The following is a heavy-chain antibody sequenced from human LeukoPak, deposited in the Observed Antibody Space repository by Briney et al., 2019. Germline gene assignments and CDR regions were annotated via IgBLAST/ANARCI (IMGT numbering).Heavy chain of an antibody. D-gene: IGHD3-22*01. V-gene: IGHV4-59*01. CDR1: VGSISSYY. Sequence: SETLSLTCTVSVGSISSYYWSCIRRPPGRGLEWVGYIYYSGSTNYNPSLKGRVTISVDTSKNQFSLKLSSVTAADTAVYDCARERYYDSSGTIWGQGTLVTVSS. CDR3: ARERYYDSSGTI. J-gene: IGHJ4*02. CDR2: IYYSGST.